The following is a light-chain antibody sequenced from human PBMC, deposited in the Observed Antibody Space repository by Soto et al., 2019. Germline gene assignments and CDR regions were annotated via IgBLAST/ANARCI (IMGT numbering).Light chain of an antibody. Sequence: EIVLIQSPATLSLSPGERVTLSCRASQSIGRYLAWYQHKPGQAPRLLIYDASNRATGIPARFSGSGSGTDFTLTISSLEPEDFADYYCQQRANWLTFGGGTKVEIK. CDR2: DAS. J-gene: IGKJ4*01. CDR1: QSIGRY. V-gene: IGKV3-11*01. CDR3: QQRANWLT.